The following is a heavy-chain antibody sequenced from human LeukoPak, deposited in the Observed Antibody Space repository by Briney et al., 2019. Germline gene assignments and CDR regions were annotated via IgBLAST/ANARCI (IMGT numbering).Heavy chain of an antibody. CDR2: IKQDGSEK. Sequence: GGSLRLSCAASGFTFSSYWMSWVRQAPGKGPEWVANIKQDGSEKYYVDSVKGRFTISRDNAKNSLYLQMNSLRAEDTAVYYCARVSSSWWLWYFDLWGRGTLVTVSS. CDR3: ARVSSSWWLWYFDL. CDR1: GFTFSSYW. J-gene: IGHJ2*01. V-gene: IGHV3-7*01. D-gene: IGHD6-13*01.